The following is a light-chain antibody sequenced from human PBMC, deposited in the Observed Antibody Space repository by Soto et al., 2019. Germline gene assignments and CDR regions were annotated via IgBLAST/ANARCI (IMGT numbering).Light chain of an antibody. CDR3: CSYAGANTF. CDR2: ESS. Sequence: HSVLAQPASVSGSPGQSITISCTGTSSDVGSYNLVSWYQQHPGKAPKLLIFESSKRPSGVSNRFSGSKSGNTASLTISGLQDEDEADYYCCSYAGANTFFGTGTKVTVL. J-gene: IGLJ1*01. CDR1: SSDVGSYNL. V-gene: IGLV2-23*03.